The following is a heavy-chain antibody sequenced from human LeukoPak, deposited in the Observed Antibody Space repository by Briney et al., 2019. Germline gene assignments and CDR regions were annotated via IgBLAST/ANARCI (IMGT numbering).Heavy chain of an antibody. V-gene: IGHV1-69*04. CDR1: GGTFSSYA. CDR2: ISPIFGIA. CDR3: ARSVDYYDSSGYLYFDY. D-gene: IGHD3-22*01. Sequence: ASVKVSCKASGGTFSSYAISWVRQAPGQGLEWMGRISPIFGIANYAQKFQGRVTITADKSTSTAYMELSSLRSEDTAVYYCARSVDYYDSSGYLYFDYWGPGTLVTVSS. J-gene: IGHJ4*02.